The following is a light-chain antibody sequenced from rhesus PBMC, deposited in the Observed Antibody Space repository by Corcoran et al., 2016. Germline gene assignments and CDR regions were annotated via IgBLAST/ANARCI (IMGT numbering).Light chain of an antibody. Sequence: DIQMTQSPSSLSASVGDRVTITCRASQGISNWLPWYQQKQGKASKLLIYRASNLETGVPSRFSGSVSGTYCTITNRRLQPEDIATYYCQQHDSSPLYSCGQGTKVEIK. CDR1: QGISNW. J-gene: IGKJ2*01. CDR2: RAS. V-gene: IGKV1-69*01. CDR3: QQHDSSPLYS.